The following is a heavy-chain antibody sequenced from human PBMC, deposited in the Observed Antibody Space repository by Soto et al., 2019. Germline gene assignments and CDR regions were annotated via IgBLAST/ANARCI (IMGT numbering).Heavy chain of an antibody. J-gene: IGHJ4*02. D-gene: IGHD3-22*01. CDR3: ARASPDYYDSSGYGLL. Sequence: PGGSLRLSCAASGFTFSSYLMSWVRQAPGKGLEWVANIKQDGSDKYYVDSVKGRFTISRDNAKNSLYLQMNSLRAEDTAVYYCARASPDYYDSSGYGLLWGQGTMVTVSS. CDR2: IKQDGSDK. V-gene: IGHV3-7*01. CDR1: GFTFSSYL.